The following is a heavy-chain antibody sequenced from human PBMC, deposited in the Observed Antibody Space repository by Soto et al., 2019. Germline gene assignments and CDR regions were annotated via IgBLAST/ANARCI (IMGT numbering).Heavy chain of an antibody. CDR3: ASDGAYCGGDCYSTGFDP. J-gene: IGHJ5*02. CDR2: INPNSGGT. V-gene: IGHV1-2*02. D-gene: IGHD2-21*02. Sequence: QVQLVQSGAEVKKPGASVKVSCKASGYTFTGYYMHWVRQAPGQGLEWMAWINPNSGGTNYAQKFQGRVTMTRDTSISTAYMELSRLRSDDTAVYYCASDGAYCGGDCYSTGFDPWGQGTLVTVSS. CDR1: GYTFTGYY.